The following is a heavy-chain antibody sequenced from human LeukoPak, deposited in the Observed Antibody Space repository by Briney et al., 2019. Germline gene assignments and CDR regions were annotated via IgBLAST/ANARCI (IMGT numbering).Heavy chain of an antibody. D-gene: IGHD6-13*01. CDR2: INHSGST. CDR1: GGSFSGYY. V-gene: IGHV4-34*01. CDR3: ARGRRAAAGREIDY. J-gene: IGHJ4*02. Sequence: SETLSLTCAVYGGSFSGYYWSWIRQPPGKGLEWIGEINHSGSTNYNPSLKGRVTISVDTSKNQFSLKLSSVTAADTAVYYCARGRRAAAGREIDYWGQGTLVTVSS.